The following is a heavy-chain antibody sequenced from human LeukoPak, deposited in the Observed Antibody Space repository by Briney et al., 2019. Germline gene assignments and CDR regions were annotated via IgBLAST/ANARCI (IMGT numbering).Heavy chain of an antibody. CDR3: ARANFLYCSSTSCLFDY. CDR1: GYTFTDYY. D-gene: IGHD2-2*01. CDR2: INPNSGGT. J-gene: IGHJ4*02. Sequence: ASVKASCKASGYTFTDYYMHWVRLAPGQGLEWMGWINPNSGGTNYVQKFQGWVTMTRDTSINTAYMELSRPTSDDTAVYYCARANFLYCSSTSCLFDYWGQGTLVTVSS. V-gene: IGHV1-2*04.